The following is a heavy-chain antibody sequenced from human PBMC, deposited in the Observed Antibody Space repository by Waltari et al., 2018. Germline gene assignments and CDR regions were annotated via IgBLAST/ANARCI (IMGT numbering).Heavy chain of an antibody. CDR3: ARVFWTSASSGVSFLDP. CDR2: IYISGST. Sequence: QVQLQESGPGLVKPSETLSLTCTVPGGPISSYYWGWVRQPAGKGLEWIGRIYISGSTNYNPSLKSRVTMSLDTSKNHFSLTLSSVTAADTAVYYCARVFWTSASSGVSFLDPWGQGTLVTVSS. J-gene: IGHJ5*02. V-gene: IGHV4-4*07. D-gene: IGHD3-3*01. CDR1: GGPISSYY.